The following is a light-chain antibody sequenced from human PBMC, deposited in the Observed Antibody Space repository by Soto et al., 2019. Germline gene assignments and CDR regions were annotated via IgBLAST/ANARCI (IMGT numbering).Light chain of an antibody. CDR3: QQYNNWPIT. CDR2: GTS. J-gene: IGKJ4*01. CDR1: QTLSNS. Sequence: IVLTQSPGTLSLSPVERATLSCRSSQTLSNSFIAWYQQKPGQAPRLLIYGTSTRATGIPASFSGSGSGTEFTLTISSLQSEDFAVYYCQQYNNWPITFGGGTKVDIK. V-gene: IGKV3-15*01.